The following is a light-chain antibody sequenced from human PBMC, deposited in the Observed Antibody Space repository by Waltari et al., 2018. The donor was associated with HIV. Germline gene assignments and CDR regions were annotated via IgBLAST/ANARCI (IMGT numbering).Light chain of an antibody. CDR1: SSDVGTYNY. J-gene: IGLJ2*01. V-gene: IGLV2-14*01. CDR3: SSYTNTNIS. CDR2: EVR. Sequence: QSALTQPASVSGSPGQSITISCTGPSSDVGTYNYVSWYQQHPGKAPKLIIYEVRTRPSRISDRFSGSKSDNAASLTIAALQPEDEADYYCSSYTNTNISFGGGTKLTVL.